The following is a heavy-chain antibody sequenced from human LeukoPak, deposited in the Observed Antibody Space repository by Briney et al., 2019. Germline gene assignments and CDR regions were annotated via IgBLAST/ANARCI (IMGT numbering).Heavy chain of an antibody. V-gene: IGHV3-30*18. CDR1: GFTFSSYG. J-gene: IGHJ4*02. D-gene: IGHD2/OR15-2a*01. Sequence: GGSLRLSCAASGFTFSSYGMHWVRQAPGKGLEWVAVISYDGSNKYYADSVKGRFTISRDNSKNTLYLEMNSLRAEDTAVYYCAKGKGGTSFNYCFDYWGQGTPVSVSS. CDR3: AKGKGGTSFNYCFDY. CDR2: ISYDGSNK.